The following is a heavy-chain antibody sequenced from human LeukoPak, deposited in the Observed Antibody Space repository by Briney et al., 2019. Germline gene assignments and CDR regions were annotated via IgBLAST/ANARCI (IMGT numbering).Heavy chain of an antibody. V-gene: IGHV3-30*02. Sequence: PGGSLRLSCAASGFTFSSYGMHWVRQAPGKGLEWVAFIRYDGSNKYYADSVKGRFTISRDNSKNTLYLQMNSLRAEDTAVYYCAKDRGVITIFGVVITYFDYWGQGTLVTVSS. D-gene: IGHD3-3*01. CDR3: AKDRGVITIFGVVITYFDY. CDR2: IRYDGSNK. J-gene: IGHJ4*02. CDR1: GFTFSSYG.